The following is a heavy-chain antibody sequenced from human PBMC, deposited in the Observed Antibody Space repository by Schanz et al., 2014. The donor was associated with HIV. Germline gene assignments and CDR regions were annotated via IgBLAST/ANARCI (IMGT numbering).Heavy chain of an antibody. V-gene: IGHV3-33*08. Sequence: QVHLEESGGGLVQPGGSLRLSCAASGFTFSKYSMNWVRQAPGKGLEWVAVIWYDGTNKYYTDSVKGRFTISRDSSKNTLYLQMNSLRAEDTAVYYCARDAASHSYGSTMDVWGQGTTVTVSS. J-gene: IGHJ6*02. CDR3: ARDAASHSYGSTMDV. CDR1: GFTFSKYS. D-gene: IGHD5-18*01. CDR2: IWYDGTNK.